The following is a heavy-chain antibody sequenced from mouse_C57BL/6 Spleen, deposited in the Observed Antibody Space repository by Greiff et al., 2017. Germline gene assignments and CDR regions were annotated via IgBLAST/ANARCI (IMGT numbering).Heavy chain of an antibody. V-gene: IGHV1-74*01. CDR1: GYTFTSYW. J-gene: IGHJ1*03. CDR3: AMGYYGSSPYWYFDV. Sequence: VKLQQPRAELVKPGASVKVSCKASGYTFTSYWMHWVKQRPGQGLEWIGRIHPSDSDTNYNQKFKGKATLTVDKSSSTAYMQLSSLTSEDSAVYYCAMGYYGSSPYWYFDVWGTGTTVTVSS. D-gene: IGHD1-1*01. CDR2: IHPSDSDT.